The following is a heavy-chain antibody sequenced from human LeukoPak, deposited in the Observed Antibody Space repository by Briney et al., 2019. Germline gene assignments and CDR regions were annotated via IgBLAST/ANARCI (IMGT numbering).Heavy chain of an antibody. J-gene: IGHJ4*02. Sequence: QPGGSLRLSCEASGFTFGRSAMTWVRQTPGKGLEWYSSISSSGNTYYADSVKGRFTISRDNSKNLVNLQMNSLRAEDTAIYYCVKGRMSEDGLDFWGQGSLVTVSS. D-gene: IGHD5-24*01. CDR2: ISSSGNT. CDR1: GFTFGRSA. V-gene: IGHV3-23*01. CDR3: VKGRMSEDGLDF.